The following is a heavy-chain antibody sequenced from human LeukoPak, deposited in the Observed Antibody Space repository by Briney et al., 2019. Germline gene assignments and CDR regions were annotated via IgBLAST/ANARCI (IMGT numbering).Heavy chain of an antibody. V-gene: IGHV7-4-1*02. CDR2: INTNTGNP. D-gene: IGHD3-22*01. CDR1: GYTFTSYA. J-gene: IGHJ4*02. Sequence: ASVKVSCKASGYTFTSYAMNWVRQAPGQGLEWMGWINTNTGNPTYAQGFTGRFVFSLDTSVSTAYLQISSLKAEDTAVYYSARGETYYYDSSGYPFDYWGQGTLVTVSS. CDR3: ARGETYYYDSSGYPFDY.